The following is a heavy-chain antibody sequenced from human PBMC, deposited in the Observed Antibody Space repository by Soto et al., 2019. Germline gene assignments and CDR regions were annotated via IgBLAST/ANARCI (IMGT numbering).Heavy chain of an antibody. D-gene: IGHD3-9*01. Sequence: QLQLEESGPGLVKSSETLSLTCSVSGDSISSSSYYWGWIRQSPGEGLEWIGNIHGNGGTQYNPSLRSRVILSVDTSANQFSLRLTSVPAADTAVYYCASRYGPSEFDHWGQGSLVPVSS. J-gene: IGHJ4*02. CDR3: ASRYGPSEFDH. CDR1: GDSISSSSYY. V-gene: IGHV4-39*01. CDR2: IHGNGGT.